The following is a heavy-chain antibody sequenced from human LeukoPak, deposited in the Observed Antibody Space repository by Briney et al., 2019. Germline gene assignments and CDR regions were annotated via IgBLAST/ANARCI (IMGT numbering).Heavy chain of an antibody. CDR1: GFLFSRYW. CDR2: IKEEGSEK. V-gene: IGHV3-7*01. Sequence: PGGSLRLSCAASGFLFSRYWMSWVRQAPGKGLEWVANIKEEGSEKYYVESMKGRFTISRDNVKNSLYLQINSLRAEDTAVYYCARDSFETDIDYWGQGTLVTVSS. J-gene: IGHJ4*02. CDR3: ARDSFETDIDY. D-gene: IGHD1-14*01.